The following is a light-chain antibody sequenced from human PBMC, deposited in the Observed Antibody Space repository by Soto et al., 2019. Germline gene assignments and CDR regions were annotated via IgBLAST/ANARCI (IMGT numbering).Light chain of an antibody. CDR2: DSS. V-gene: IGKV1-33*01. CDR3: QQYEDLPLT. CDR1: HSIANS. Sequence: DIQMTQSPSSLSASVGDRVIITCQASHSIANSLNWFQQKPGKAPELLISDSSHLEARVPSRFSGSRSGTDFTLTISNLQPEDFATYYCQQYEDLPLTFGGGTRVEIK. J-gene: IGKJ4*01.